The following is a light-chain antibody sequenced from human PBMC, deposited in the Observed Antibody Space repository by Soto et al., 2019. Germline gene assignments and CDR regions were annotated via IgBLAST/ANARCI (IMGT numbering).Light chain of an antibody. V-gene: IGLV2-14*01. CDR3: GSYTSAATPFV. CDR2: EVN. J-gene: IGLJ1*01. Sequence: VLPRPYSRSGAPGQSIPTSCTATSTNVGGYNAVSSYQHHRGMGPNLVIYEVNNRPSAVSARFCAAKSGNRAASPISTPEAEDESDYYCGSYTSAATPFVFGTGTKVTVL. CDR1: STNVGGYNA.